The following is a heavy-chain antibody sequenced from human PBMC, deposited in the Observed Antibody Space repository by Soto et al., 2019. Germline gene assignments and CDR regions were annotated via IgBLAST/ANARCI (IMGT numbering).Heavy chain of an antibody. J-gene: IGHJ4*02. D-gene: IGHD1-20*01. CDR1: GFPFSGSW. CDR2: INPDGSTK. Sequence: EVQLVESGGGLVQPGESLRLSCAASGFPFSGSWMRWVRQAPGKGLEWVAVINPDGSTKHYVDSVNGRFTISRDNSKNSLFLQMNSLRDEDTGVFFCARERAYMAVDYWGQGIQVTVSS. CDR3: ARERAYMAVDY. V-gene: IGHV3-7*01.